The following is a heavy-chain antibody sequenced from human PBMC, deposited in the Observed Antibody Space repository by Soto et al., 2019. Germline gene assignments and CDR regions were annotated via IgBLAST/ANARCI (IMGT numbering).Heavy chain of an antibody. Sequence: SLRLSCAASGFTFSSYAMHWGRQAPGKGLEWVAVISYDGSNKYYADSVKGRFTISRDNSKNTLYLQMNSLRAEDTAVYYCAKDLKPDSRWEIGYWGQGTLVTVSS. CDR1: GFTFSSYA. J-gene: IGHJ4*02. D-gene: IGHD1-26*01. V-gene: IGHV3-30-3*01. CDR3: AKDLKPDSRWEIGY. CDR2: ISYDGSNK.